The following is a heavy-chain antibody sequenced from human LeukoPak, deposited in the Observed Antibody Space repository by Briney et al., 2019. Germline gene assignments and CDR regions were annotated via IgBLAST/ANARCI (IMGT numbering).Heavy chain of an antibody. CDR3: ARDGRDGYNRSDY. Sequence: SETLSLTCTVSGGSISSYYWSWIRQPPGKGLVWIGYIYYSGSTNYNPSLKSRVTISVDTSKNQFSLKLSSVTAADTAVYYCARDGRDGYNRSDYWGQGTLVTVSS. V-gene: IGHV4-59*01. D-gene: IGHD5-24*01. CDR2: IYYSGST. J-gene: IGHJ4*02. CDR1: GGSISSYY.